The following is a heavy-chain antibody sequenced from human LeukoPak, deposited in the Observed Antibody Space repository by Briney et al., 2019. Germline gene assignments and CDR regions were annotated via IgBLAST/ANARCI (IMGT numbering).Heavy chain of an antibody. CDR3: ARDRGGGHMDV. D-gene: IGHD2-15*01. CDR1: GFTFDDYA. CDR2: INWNGDST. V-gene: IGHV3-9*01. J-gene: IGHJ6*03. Sequence: PGRSLRLSCAASGFTFDDYAMHWVRQAPGKGLEWVSGINWNGDSTGYADSVKGRFTISRENAKNSLYLQMNSLRAGDTAVYYCARDRGGGHMDVWGKGTTVTISS.